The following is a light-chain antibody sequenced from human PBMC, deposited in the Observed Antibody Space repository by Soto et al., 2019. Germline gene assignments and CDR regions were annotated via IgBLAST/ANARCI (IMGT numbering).Light chain of an antibody. V-gene: IGKV4-1*01. CDR2: WAS. Sequence: DIVMTQSPDSLAVSLGERATINCKSSQSVLYSSNNKNYLAWYQQRPGQPPKLLIYWASTRESGVPDRFSGRGSGTDFTLTISSLRAEDVAVYYCQQYLDPLLTFGGGTKVDIK. J-gene: IGKJ4*01. CDR1: QSVLYSSNNKNY. CDR3: QQYLDPLLT.